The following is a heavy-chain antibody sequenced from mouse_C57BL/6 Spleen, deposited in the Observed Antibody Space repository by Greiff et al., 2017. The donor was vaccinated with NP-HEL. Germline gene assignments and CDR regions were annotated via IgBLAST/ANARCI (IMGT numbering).Heavy chain of an antibody. J-gene: IGHJ2*01. CDR3: ARPHYDYGSGHYFDY. D-gene: IGHD1-1*01. CDR2: IYPRSGNT. Sequence: QVQLQQSGAELARPGASVKLSCKASGYTFTSYGISWVKQRTGQGLEWIGEIYPRSGNTYYNEKFKGKATLTADKSSSTAYMELRSLTSEDSAVYFCARPHYDYGSGHYFDYWGQGTTLTVSS. V-gene: IGHV1-81*01. CDR1: GYTFTSYG.